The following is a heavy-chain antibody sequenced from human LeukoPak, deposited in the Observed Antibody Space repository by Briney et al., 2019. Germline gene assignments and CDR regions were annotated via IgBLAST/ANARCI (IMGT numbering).Heavy chain of an antibody. J-gene: IGHJ4*02. CDR3: ARDAPTVVTPDGYGARGYFDY. V-gene: IGHV4-59*01. Sequence: PSETLSLTCTVSGGSISSYYWSWIRQPPGKGLEWIGYIYYSGSTNYNPSLKSRVTISVDTSKDQFSLKLSSVTAADTAVYYCARDAPTVVTPDGYGARGYFDYWGQGTLVTVSS. CDR1: GGSISSYY. D-gene: IGHD4-23*01. CDR2: IYYSGST.